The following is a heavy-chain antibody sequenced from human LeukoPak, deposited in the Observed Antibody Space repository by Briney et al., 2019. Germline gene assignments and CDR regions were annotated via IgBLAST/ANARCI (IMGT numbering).Heavy chain of an antibody. CDR2: ISGSGGST. CDR3: AKERTYSGSYYYYYMDV. V-gene: IGHV3-23*01. CDR1: GFTFSSYA. Sequence: GGSLRLSCAASGFTFSSYAMSWVRQAPGRGLEWVSAISGSGGSTYYADSVKGRFTISRDNSKNTLYLQMNSLRAEDTAVYYCAKERTYSGSYYYYYMDVWGKGTTVTVSS. J-gene: IGHJ6*03. D-gene: IGHD1-26*01.